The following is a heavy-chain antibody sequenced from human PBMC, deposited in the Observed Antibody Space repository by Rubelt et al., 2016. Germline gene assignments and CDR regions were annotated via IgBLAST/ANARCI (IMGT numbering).Heavy chain of an antibody. CDR1: GFSLSTTGVG. Sequence: QITLRESGPTLVKPTQTVTLTCTFSGFSLSTTGVGVGWIRQPPGKALEWLALIYWDDDDRYSPSLKSRLTITKDTSENQVVLTMTAMDPVNTGTYYCARRRSYGDYLDYWGQGTLVTVSS. D-gene: IGHD1-26*01. CDR2: IYWDDDD. V-gene: IGHV2-5*02. CDR3: ARRRSYGDYLDY. J-gene: IGHJ4*02.